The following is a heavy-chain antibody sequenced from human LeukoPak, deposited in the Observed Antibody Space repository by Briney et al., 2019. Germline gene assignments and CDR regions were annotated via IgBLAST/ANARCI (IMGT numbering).Heavy chain of an antibody. CDR3: AKYPGSGSYYKPFDY. CDR1: GFTFSSYA. V-gene: IGHV3-23*01. Sequence: GGSLRLSCAASGFTFSSYAMSWVRQAPGKGLEWVTDISGSGGCTYYADSVKGRFTISRDNPENTLYLHMNSLRAEDTAVYYCAKYPGSGSYYKPFDYWGQGTLVTVSS. J-gene: IGHJ4*02. CDR2: ISGSGGCT. D-gene: IGHD3-10*01.